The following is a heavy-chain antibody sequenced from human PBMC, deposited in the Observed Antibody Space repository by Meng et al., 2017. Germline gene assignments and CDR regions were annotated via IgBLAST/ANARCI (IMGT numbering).Heavy chain of an antibody. CDR2: IYYSGST. Sequence: QGPLRESGPGLVRPSGTLSPTCTASGGSVSSGSYYWSWIRQPPGKGLEWIGYIYYSGSTNYNPSLKSRVTISVDTSKNQFSLKLSSVTAADTAVYYCARDCSGGSCYSIGVWGQGTLVTVSS. D-gene: IGHD2-15*01. CDR1: GGSVSSGSYY. CDR3: ARDCSGGSCYSIGV. J-gene: IGHJ4*02. V-gene: IGHV4-61*01.